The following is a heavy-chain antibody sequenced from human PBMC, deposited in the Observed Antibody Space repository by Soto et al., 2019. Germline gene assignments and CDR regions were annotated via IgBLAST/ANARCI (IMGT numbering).Heavy chain of an antibody. J-gene: IGHJ4*02. CDR1: GVTLSKSG. CDR2: ISSNGSHL. Sequence: GGSLRLSGAASGVTLSKSGIHWVRQAPGKGLQWVAVISSNGSHLFYADSVRGRFTVSRDNGNNTIYLQMNGLKSEDTGVYYCVTGSGVLESLWGQGTLVTVSS. D-gene: IGHD6-6*01. CDR3: VTGSGVLESL. V-gene: IGHV3-30*03.